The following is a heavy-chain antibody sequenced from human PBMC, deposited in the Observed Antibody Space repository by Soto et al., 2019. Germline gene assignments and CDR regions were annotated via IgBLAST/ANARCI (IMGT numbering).Heavy chain of an antibody. Sequence: QVQLVQSGAEVKKPGASVKVSCKASGYTFTSYGISWVRQAPGQGLEWMGWISAHNGNTKYAQKLKGRVTMPTDTSTSTAYMEVRSLRSDDTAVYYCARDTAMALPDAWGQGTLVTVSS. CDR2: ISAHNGNT. V-gene: IGHV1-18*01. CDR3: ARDTAMALPDA. D-gene: IGHD5-18*01. J-gene: IGHJ4*02. CDR1: GYTFTSYG.